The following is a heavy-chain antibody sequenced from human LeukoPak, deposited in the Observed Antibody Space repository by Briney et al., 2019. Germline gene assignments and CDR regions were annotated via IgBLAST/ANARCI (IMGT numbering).Heavy chain of an antibody. J-gene: IGHJ4*02. D-gene: IGHD6-13*01. Sequence: SQTLSLTCAISGDSVSSNSVTWNWIRQSPSRGLEWLGRTYYRSKWYSDYTISVKSRITINSDTSMNQFSLQVNSVTPEDTAVYFCARDHSSSWDFDSWGQGTLVTVSS. V-gene: IGHV6-1*01. CDR3: ARDHSSSWDFDS. CDR2: TYYRSKWYS. CDR1: GDSVSSNSVT.